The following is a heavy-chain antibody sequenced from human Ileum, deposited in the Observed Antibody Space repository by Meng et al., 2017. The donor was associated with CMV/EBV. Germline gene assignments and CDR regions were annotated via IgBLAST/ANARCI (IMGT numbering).Heavy chain of an antibody. V-gene: IGHV1-46*02. CDR1: SSQIKYSR. CDR2: FDPRGDST. J-gene: IGHJ4*02. D-gene: IGHD4-11*01. CDR3: ARDDSHWPKDF. Sequence: PCKTFSSQIKYSRMHWERQAPGQGLEWMGIFDPRGDSTNYAQKFQGRLTLTEDRSRSTMYLELRGLRSDDTAVYYCARDDSHWPKDFWGQGTLVTVSS.